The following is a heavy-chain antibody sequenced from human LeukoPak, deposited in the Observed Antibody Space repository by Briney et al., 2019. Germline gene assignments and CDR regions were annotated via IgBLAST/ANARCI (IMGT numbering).Heavy chain of an antibody. CDR2: ISYDGSNK. CDR1: GFTFSSYA. J-gene: IGHJ6*02. CDR3: ARDRCITMVRGVISASCGMDV. D-gene: IGHD3-10*01. V-gene: IGHV3-30*04. Sequence: GGFLRLSCAASGFTFSSYAMHWVRQAPGKGLEWVAVISYDGSNKYYADSVKGRFTISRDNSKNTLYLQMNSLRAEDTAVYYCARDRCITMVRGVISASCGMDVWGQGTTVTVSS.